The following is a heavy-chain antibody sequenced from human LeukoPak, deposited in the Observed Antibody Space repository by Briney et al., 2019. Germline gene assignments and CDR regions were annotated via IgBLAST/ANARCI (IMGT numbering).Heavy chain of an antibody. CDR3: ARDLYYASSGGALHI. CDR1: GYTSTNYY. CDR2: INPSGGST. D-gene: IGHD3-22*01. J-gene: IGHJ3*02. Sequence: ASVKVCCKASGYTSTNYYMNWVRQAPGQGLGWMGMINPSGGSTSYAQKFQGRVTMTGDTSTSTVYMELSSLRSEDTAIYYCARDLYYASSGGALHIWGQGTLFTVSS. V-gene: IGHV1-46*01.